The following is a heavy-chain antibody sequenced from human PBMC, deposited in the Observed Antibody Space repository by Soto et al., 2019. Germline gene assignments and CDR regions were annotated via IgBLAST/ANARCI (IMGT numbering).Heavy chain of an antibody. CDR1: GFTFSSYS. CDR2: ISSSSSYI. Sequence: PGGSLRLSCAASGFTFSSYSMNWVRQAPGKGLEWVSSISSSSSYIYYADSVKGRFTISRDNAKNSLYLQMNSLRAEDTAVYYCARVLGYDYVWGSYRIKGWFDPWGQGTLVTV. D-gene: IGHD3-16*02. V-gene: IGHV3-21*01. J-gene: IGHJ5*02. CDR3: ARVLGYDYVWGSYRIKGWFDP.